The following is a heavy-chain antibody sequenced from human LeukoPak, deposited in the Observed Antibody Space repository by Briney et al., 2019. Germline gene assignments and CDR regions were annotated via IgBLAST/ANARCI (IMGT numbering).Heavy chain of an antibody. CDR3: AKGDRNGWYFDY. V-gene: IGHV3-20*01. CDR1: GYTFDDHG. J-gene: IGHJ4*02. CDR2: RNGEST. Sequence: GGSLRLSCAGSGYTFDDHGMSWVRQAPGKGLEWVSGRNGESTGYADSVKGRCTISRDNAKNSLFLQMNSLRAEDTALYHCAKGDRNGWYFDYWGLGTLVTVSS. D-gene: IGHD6-19*01.